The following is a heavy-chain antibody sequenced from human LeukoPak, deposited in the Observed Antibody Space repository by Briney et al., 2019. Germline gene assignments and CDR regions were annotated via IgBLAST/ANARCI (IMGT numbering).Heavy chain of an antibody. J-gene: IGHJ6*03. CDR3: ARGSGSSGSHYYYMDV. Sequence: SQTLSLTCTVSGGSISSGSYYWSWIRQPAGKGLEWIGRIYTSGSTNYNPSLKSRVTISVDTSQNQFSLKLSSVTAADTAVYYCARGSGSSGSHYYYMDVWGKGTTVTVSS. CDR1: GGSISSGSYY. D-gene: IGHD3-22*01. V-gene: IGHV4-61*02. CDR2: IYTSGST.